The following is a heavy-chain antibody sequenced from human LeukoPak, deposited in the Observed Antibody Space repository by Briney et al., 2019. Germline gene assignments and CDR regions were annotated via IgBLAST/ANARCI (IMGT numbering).Heavy chain of an antibody. J-gene: IGHJ4*02. Sequence: PGGSLRLSCAASGFTFSSYAMSWVRQAPGKGVEGVAAISGSGGSTYYADSVKGRFTISRDNSKKTLYLQMNSLRAEDTAVYYCAKVSSGYHYDYWGQGTLVTVSS. CDR3: AKVSSGYHYDY. CDR1: GFTFSSYA. D-gene: IGHD3-22*01. V-gene: IGHV3-23*01. CDR2: ISGSGGST.